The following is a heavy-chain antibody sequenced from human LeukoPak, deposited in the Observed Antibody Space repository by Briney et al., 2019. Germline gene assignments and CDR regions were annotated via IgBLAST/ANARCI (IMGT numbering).Heavy chain of an antibody. J-gene: IGHJ4*02. D-gene: IGHD4-17*01. CDR1: GFTFISNA. CDR3: ARVYGDYSQGDVTPGY. CDR2: ITFEGSNK. Sequence: GRSLSLSCAAAGFTFISNAAHSVSHPPGKWMEWVAAITFEGSNKYYPYSVKGPYNNSRANSNNTLYLQMNTLRAEDAAEYYCARVYGDYSQGDVTPGYWGQGTLVTVSS. V-gene: IGHV3-30*04.